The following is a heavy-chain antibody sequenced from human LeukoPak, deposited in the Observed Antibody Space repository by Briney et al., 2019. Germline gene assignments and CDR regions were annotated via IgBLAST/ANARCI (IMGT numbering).Heavy chain of an antibody. CDR2: IYYSGST. V-gene: IGHV4-59*08. D-gene: IGHD2-2*01. CDR1: GGSISSYY. CDR3: ARHYCSSTSCYEGHYYYGMDV. Sequence: SETLSLTCTVSGGSISSYYWSWIRQPPGMGLEWIGYIYYSGSTNYNPSLKSRVTISVDTSKNQFSLKLSSVTAADTAVYYCARHYCSSTSCYEGHYYYGMDVWGQGTTVTVSS. J-gene: IGHJ6*02.